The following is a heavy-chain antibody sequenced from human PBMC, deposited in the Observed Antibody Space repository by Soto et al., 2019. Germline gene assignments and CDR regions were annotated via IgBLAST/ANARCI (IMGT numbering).Heavy chain of an antibody. V-gene: IGHV1-18*01. Sequence: GASVKVSCKASGYTFTSYGISWVRQAPGQGLEWMGWISAYNYKTNYAQNFRGRVTMTIDISTSTAYMELRSLTSDDTAMYYCARDPWHSIDYWGQGTLVTVSS. CDR3: ARDPWHSIDY. J-gene: IGHJ4*02. CDR1: GYTFTSYG. CDR2: ISAYNYKT. D-gene: IGHD2-21*01.